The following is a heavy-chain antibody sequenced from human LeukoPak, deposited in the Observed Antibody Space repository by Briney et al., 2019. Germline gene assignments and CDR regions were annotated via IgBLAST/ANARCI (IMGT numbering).Heavy chain of an antibody. Sequence: PSETLSLTCTVSGGSIRSYYWSWIRQPPGKGLEWIGYIYYSGSTNYNPSLKRRATISVDTSKSQFSLKLSSVTAADTAVYYCARFAPGQWLVDYWGQGTLVTVSS. J-gene: IGHJ4*02. CDR3: ARFAPGQWLVDY. CDR2: IYYSGST. V-gene: IGHV4-59*01. CDR1: GGSIRSYY. D-gene: IGHD6-19*01.